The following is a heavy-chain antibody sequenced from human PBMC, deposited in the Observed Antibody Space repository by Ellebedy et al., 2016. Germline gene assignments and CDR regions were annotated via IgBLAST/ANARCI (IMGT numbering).Heavy chain of an antibody. Sequence: SETLSLTXAVYGGSFSGYYWSWIRQPPGKGLEWIGEINHSGSTNYNPSLKSRVTISVDTSKNQFSLKLSSVTAADTAVYYCARGTGSGWVDYWGQGTLVTVSS. CDR1: GGSFSGYY. D-gene: IGHD6-19*01. CDR3: ARGTGSGWVDY. V-gene: IGHV4-34*01. CDR2: INHSGST. J-gene: IGHJ4*02.